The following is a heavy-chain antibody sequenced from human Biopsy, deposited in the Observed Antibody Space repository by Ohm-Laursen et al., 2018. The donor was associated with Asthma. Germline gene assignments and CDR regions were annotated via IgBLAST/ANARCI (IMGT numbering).Heavy chain of an antibody. CDR2: IKEDGSEK. CDR1: GFTFSTSW. Sequence: SLRLSCTASGFTFSTSWMTWVRQAPGKGLEWVANIKEDGSEKNYVDSVKGRFTISRDNGKNSLYLQMNSLRAEDTAVYYCARAYGGNFFSGAFDIWGQGTMVTVSS. V-gene: IGHV3-7*05. D-gene: IGHD4-23*01. CDR3: ARAYGGNFFSGAFDI. J-gene: IGHJ3*02.